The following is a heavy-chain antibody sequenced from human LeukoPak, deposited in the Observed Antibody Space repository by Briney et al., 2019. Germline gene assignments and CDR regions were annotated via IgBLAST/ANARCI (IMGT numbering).Heavy chain of an antibody. Sequence: GGSLRLSCAASGFTFSSYSMNWVRQAPGKGLEWVSYISSSSSTIYYADSVKGRFTIYRDNAKNSLYLQMNSLRDEDTAVYYCARDSLYYYGSGSYSYWGQGTLVTVSS. CDR3: ARDSLYYYGSGSYSY. CDR1: GFTFSSYS. CDR2: ISSSSSTI. J-gene: IGHJ4*02. D-gene: IGHD3-10*01. V-gene: IGHV3-48*02.